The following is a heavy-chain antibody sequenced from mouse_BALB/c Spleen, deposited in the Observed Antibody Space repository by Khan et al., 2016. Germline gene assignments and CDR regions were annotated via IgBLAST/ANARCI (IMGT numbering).Heavy chain of an antibody. V-gene: IGHV1-80*01. CDR1: GYAFSSYW. CDR2: IYPGDGDT. D-gene: IGHD2-2*01. Sequence: QVQLQQPGAELVRPGSSVKISCKASGYAFSSYWMNWVKQRPGQGLEWIGQIYPGDGDTNYNGKFKGKATLTADKSSSTAYMQLSSLTSEDSAGYYGAREGYGYDTFAYWGQGTLVTVSA. J-gene: IGHJ3*01. CDR3: AREGYGYDTFAY.